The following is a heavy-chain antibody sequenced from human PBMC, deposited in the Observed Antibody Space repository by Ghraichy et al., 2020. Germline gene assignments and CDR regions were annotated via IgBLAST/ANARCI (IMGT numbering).Heavy chain of an antibody. CDR2: INHSGTT. CDR3: ARRSIRSTVVVQPPTRGGFDP. J-gene: IGHJ5*02. D-gene: IGHD1-1*01. V-gene: IGHV4-34*01. CDR1: GGSLTNYY. Sequence: SETLSPTCGVYGGSLTNYYWSWIRQTPGKGLEWIGEINHSGTTNYNPSLKSRVAISLDTPNNQFFLKLNSVTVADAAVYFCARRSIRSTVVVQPPTRGGFDPWGQGVLGTVSS.